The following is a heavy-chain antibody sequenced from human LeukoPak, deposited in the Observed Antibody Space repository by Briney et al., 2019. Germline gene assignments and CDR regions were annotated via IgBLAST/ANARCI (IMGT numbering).Heavy chain of an antibody. CDR2: ISSSSSYT. J-gene: IGHJ4*02. D-gene: IGHD3-22*01. CDR3: ASTSYYYDSSGYDGDY. CDR1: GFTFSDYY. V-gene: IGHV3-11*03. Sequence: GGSLRLSCAASGFTFSDYYMSWIRQAPGKGLEWVSYISSSSSYTNYADSVKGRFTFSRDNAKNSLYLQMNSLRAEDTAVYYCASTSYYYDSSGYDGDYWGQGTLVTVSS.